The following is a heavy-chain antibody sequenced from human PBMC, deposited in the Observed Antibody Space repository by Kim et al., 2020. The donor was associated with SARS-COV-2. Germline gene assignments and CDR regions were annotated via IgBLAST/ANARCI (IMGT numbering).Heavy chain of an antibody. CDR3: ARARTPMIVVVINAFDI. V-gene: IGHV4-31*03. CDR2: IYYSGST. D-gene: IGHD3-22*01. J-gene: IGHJ3*02. Sequence: SETLSLTCTVSVGSLSRGGSYCSLIRQHPGKGLEWIGYIYYSGSTYYNPSLKSRVTISVDTSKNQFSLKLSSVTAADTAVYYCARARTPMIVVVINAFDIWGQGTMVTVSS. CDR1: VGSLSRGGSY.